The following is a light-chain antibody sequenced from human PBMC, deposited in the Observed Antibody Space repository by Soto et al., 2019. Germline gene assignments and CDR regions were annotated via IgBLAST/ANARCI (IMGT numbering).Light chain of an antibody. CDR2: AAS. CDR3: QQLKSYPLT. Sequence: DIPLTQSPSFLSASVGDRVTITCRAGQDISSYLAWYQQKPGKAPNLLMYAASTLQSGVPTRFSGSGSGTEFTLTISTLQPEDFATYYCQQLKSYPLTFGGGTKVEIK. J-gene: IGKJ4*01. CDR1: QDISSY. V-gene: IGKV1-9*01.